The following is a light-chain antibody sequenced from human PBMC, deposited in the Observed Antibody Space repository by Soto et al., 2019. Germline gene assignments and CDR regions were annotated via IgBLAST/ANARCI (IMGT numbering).Light chain of an antibody. V-gene: IGKV1-27*01. Sequence: DIAMTQSPSSLSASVGDRVSITCRASQAISKYLAWYQQKPGKVPKLLIYAASTLQSGVPSRFSGSGSGTDFTLTISSLQAEDVATYHCQKYNSAPWTFGQGTKVEIK. CDR2: AAS. J-gene: IGKJ1*01. CDR3: QKYNSAPWT. CDR1: QAISKY.